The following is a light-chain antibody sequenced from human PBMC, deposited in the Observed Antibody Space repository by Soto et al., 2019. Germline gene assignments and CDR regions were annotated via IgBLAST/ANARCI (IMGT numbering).Light chain of an antibody. Sequence: DIQMTQSPSSLSASVGDRVTITCQASQDITSYLNWYQHKPGKAPKLLIYDASILEAGVPPRFSGSGSGTDFTLSISSLQPEDVATYYFQHSDYLPIFGPGTTVDFK. J-gene: IGKJ3*01. V-gene: IGKV1-33*01. CDR2: DAS. CDR1: QDITSY. CDR3: QHSDYLPI.